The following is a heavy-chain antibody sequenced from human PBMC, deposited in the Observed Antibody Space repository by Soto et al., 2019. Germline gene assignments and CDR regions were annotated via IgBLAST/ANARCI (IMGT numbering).Heavy chain of an antibody. CDR3: AISTGGFGGLFVVPSDY. CDR2: INSGGTVA. V-gene: IGHV3-23*01. CDR1: GFTYESYA. D-gene: IGHD3-16*02. J-gene: IGHJ4*02. Sequence: EVQLLECGGGLVQPGGSLRLSCAASGFTYESYAMSWVRQAPGKGLEWVSGINSGGTVAHYADSVKGRFAISRDNSKNTLSLEMNSLRADDTGLYYCAISTGGFGGLFVVPSDYWGQGTLVTVSS.